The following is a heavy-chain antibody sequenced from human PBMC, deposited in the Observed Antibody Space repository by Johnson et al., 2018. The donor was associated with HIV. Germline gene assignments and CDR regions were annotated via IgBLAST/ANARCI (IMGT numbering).Heavy chain of an antibody. Sequence: VQLVESGGGLVKPGGSLRLSCAASGFTFSDYYMSWIRQAPGKGLEWVSYISTSGSSIYYADSVKGRFTISRDNATKSLFLQMNSLRAEDTAVYYCARRGRSSGWYDLDIWGQGTMVSVSS. D-gene: IGHD6-13*01. CDR1: GFTFSDYY. CDR2: ISTSGSSI. CDR3: ARRGRSSGWYDLDI. J-gene: IGHJ3*02. V-gene: IGHV3-11*04.